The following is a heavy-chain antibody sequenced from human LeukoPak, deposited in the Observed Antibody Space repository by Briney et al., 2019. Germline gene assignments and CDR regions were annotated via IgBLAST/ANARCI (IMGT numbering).Heavy chain of an antibody. V-gene: IGHV3-74*01. J-gene: IGHJ4*02. CDR1: GFTFSRYW. D-gene: IGHD1-26*01. Sequence: GGSLRLSCAASGFTFSRYWMHWVRQAPGKGLVWVSRINSEGSDISYADSVKGRFTISRDNAKNTVYLQMNSLRAEDTAVYYCARGSLGDGSLLIDYWGQGTLVTVSS. CDR2: INSEGSDI. CDR3: ARGSLGDGSLLIDY.